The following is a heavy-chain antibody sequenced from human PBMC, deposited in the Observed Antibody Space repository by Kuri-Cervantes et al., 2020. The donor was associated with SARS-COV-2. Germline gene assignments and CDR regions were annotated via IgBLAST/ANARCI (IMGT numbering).Heavy chain of an antibody. CDR3: ARSYFYNSSSYVLDY. Sequence: ASVKVSCKTSGYTFTAYYVHWVRQAPGQGLEWMGRIHPNHGDTNSAQKFQGRVTMTRDTSISTAYMELSRLRSDDTAVYYCARSYFYNSSSYVLDYWGQGTLVTVS. D-gene: IGHD6-13*01. CDR2: IHPNHGDT. CDR1: GYTFTAYY. V-gene: IGHV1-2*06. J-gene: IGHJ4*02.